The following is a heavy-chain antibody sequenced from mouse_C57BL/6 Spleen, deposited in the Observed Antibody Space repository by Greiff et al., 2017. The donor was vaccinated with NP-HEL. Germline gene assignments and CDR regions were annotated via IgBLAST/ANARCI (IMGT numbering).Heavy chain of an antibody. V-gene: IGHV1-82*01. CDR3: ERVDGNYEGWYFDV. CDR2: IYPGDGDT. D-gene: IGHD2-1*01. Sequence: VQLQQSGPELVKPGASVKISCKASGYAFSSSWMNWVKQRPGKGLEWIGRIYPGDGDTNYNGKFKGKATLTAEKSSSTAYMQLSSLTSEDSAVYLCERVDGNYEGWYFDVWGKGTTVTVSS. CDR1: GYAFSSSW. J-gene: IGHJ1*03.